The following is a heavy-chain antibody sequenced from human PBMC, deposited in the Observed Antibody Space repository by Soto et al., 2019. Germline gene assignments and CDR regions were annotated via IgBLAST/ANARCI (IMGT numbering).Heavy chain of an antibody. CDR3: ARDSDIGPYYYYYGMDV. Sequence: GGSLRLSCAASGLTFSSYAMSWVRQAPGRGLEWVAVIWYDGSNKYYADSVKGRFTISRDNSKNTLYLQMNSLRAEDTAVYYCARDSDIGPYYYYYGMDVWGQGTTVTVS. D-gene: IGHD3-9*01. J-gene: IGHJ6*02. CDR1: GLTFSSYA. V-gene: IGHV3-33*08. CDR2: IWYDGSNK.